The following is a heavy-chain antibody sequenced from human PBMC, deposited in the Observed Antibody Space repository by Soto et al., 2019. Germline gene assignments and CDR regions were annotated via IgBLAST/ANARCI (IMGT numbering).Heavy chain of an antibody. D-gene: IGHD2-21*02. CDR1: GGSFSTYA. CDR3: ARKAIIQSRPSGMDYYFTMDV. J-gene: IGHJ6*02. Sequence: QVQLVQSGAEVRKPGSSVRVSCRASGGSFSTYAISWVRQAPGQGLEWMGGIVPVFGTPNYAQKFQDRVMITAEESSTLDYMELISLRSDDSGIYYSARKAIIQSRPSGMDYYFTMDVWGQGTTVTVSS. V-gene: IGHV1-69*01. CDR2: IVPVFGTP.